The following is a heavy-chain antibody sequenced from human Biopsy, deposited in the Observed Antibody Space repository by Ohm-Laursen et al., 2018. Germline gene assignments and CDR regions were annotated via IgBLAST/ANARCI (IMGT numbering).Heavy chain of an antibody. J-gene: IGHJ4*02. CDR1: GGTFSNYA. V-gene: IGHV1-69*10. Sequence: SVKVSCKASGGTFSNYAISWVRQAPGEGLEWMGGIIAVSGLVNYAPKFQGRVSITADKSTTTAYMELSNLKSEDTAVYYCATPFQYYDSWGGCPPLDHWGQGTLVTVSS. CDR3: ATPFQYYDSWGGCPPLDH. D-gene: IGHD3-3*01. CDR2: IIAVSGLV.